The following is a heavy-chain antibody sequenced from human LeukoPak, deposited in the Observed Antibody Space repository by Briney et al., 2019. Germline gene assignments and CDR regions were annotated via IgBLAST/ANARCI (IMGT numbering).Heavy chain of an antibody. Sequence: QPGGSLRLSCAASGFTFSSYGMDWVRQAPGKGLEWVAFIRYDGSNKYYADSVKGRFTISRDNSKNTLYLQMNSLRAEDTAVYYCADEVIVVVPAAMPVAFDIWGQGTMVTVSS. CDR1: GFTFSSYG. D-gene: IGHD2-2*01. CDR3: ADEVIVVVPAAMPVAFDI. V-gene: IGHV3-30*02. CDR2: IRYDGSNK. J-gene: IGHJ3*02.